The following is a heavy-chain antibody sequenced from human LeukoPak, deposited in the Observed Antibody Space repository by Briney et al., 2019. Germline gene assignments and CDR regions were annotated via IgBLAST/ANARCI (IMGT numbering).Heavy chain of an antibody. D-gene: IGHD2-15*01. V-gene: IGHV3-23*01. CDR2: ISGSGGST. CDR3: AKVAGTRIFAGMDV. J-gene: IGHJ6*02. CDR1: GFTFSSYA. Sequence: GGSLRLSCAASGFTFSSYAMSWVRQAPGKGLEWVSAISGSGGSTYYADSVKGRFTISRDNSKNTLCLQMNSLRAEDTAVYSCAKVAGTRIFAGMDVWGQGTTVTVSS.